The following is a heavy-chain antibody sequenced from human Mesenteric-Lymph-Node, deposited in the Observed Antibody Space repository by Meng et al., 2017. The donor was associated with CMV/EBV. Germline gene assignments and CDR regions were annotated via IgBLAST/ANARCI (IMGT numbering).Heavy chain of an antibody. CDR1: GGSFSCYV. CDR3: ARGFRNYFETSGHYYRF. CDR2: INHSGTT. Sequence: GGSFSCYVWTWIRQSPGKGLEWLGEINHSGTTNYNPSLKSRITIAVDTSKNQFSLNLRSVTATDTAVYYCARGFRNYFETSGHYYRFWGQGTLVTVSS. V-gene: IGHV4-34*01. D-gene: IGHD3-22*01. J-gene: IGHJ4*02.